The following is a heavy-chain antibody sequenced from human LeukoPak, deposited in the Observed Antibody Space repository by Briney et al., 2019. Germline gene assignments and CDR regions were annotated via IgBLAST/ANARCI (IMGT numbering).Heavy chain of an antibody. V-gene: IGHV1-2*02. CDR1: GYTFTGYY. J-gene: IGHJ4*02. Sequence: ASVKVSCKAFGYTFTGYYMHWVRQAPGRGLEWMGCINPNSGGTKYAQKFQGRVTMTRDTSISTAYMELNWLKSDDTAVYYCAPAPYSSCWYYFDYWGQGSLVTVSS. CDR3: APAPYSSCWYYFDY. CDR2: INPNSGGT. D-gene: IGHD2-2*01.